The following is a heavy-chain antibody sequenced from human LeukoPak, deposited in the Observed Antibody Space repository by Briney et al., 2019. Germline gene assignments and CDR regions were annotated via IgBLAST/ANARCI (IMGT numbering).Heavy chain of an antibody. V-gene: IGHV4-61*02. Sequence: SETLSLTCTVSGGSISSGSYYWSWIRQPAGKGLEWIGRIYTSGSTNYNPFLKSRVTISVDTSKNQFSLKLSSVTAADTAVYYCARHPNRLGTFGWYYYYYMDVWGKGTTVTVSS. J-gene: IGHJ6*03. CDR2: IYTSGST. CDR3: ARHPNRLGTFGWYYYYYMDV. D-gene: IGHD2/OR15-2a*01. CDR1: GGSISSGSYY.